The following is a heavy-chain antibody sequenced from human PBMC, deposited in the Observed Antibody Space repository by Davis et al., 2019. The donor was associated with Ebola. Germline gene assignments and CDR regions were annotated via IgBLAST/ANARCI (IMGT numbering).Heavy chain of an antibody. D-gene: IGHD6-19*01. Sequence: GGSLRLSCAASGFKFSISTMNWVRQAPGKGLEWVATVSYDGRNKQCADSVKGRSTVSRDNSNNTLFLQMDSIRPEDQGIYYCARSGWFNYFDNWGLGILVTVSS. J-gene: IGHJ4*02. V-gene: IGHV3-30*04. CDR1: GFKFSIST. CDR3: ARSGWFNYFDN. CDR2: VSYDGRNK.